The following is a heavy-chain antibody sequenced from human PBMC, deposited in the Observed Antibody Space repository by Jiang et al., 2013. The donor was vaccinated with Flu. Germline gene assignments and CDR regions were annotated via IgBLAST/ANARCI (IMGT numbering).Heavy chain of an antibody. CDR3: AKALRELELPGFDY. Sequence: VQLLESGGGLVQPGGSLRLSCAASGFTFSSYAMSWVRQAPGKGLEWVSAISGSGGSTYYADSVKGRFTISRDNSKNTLYLQMNSLRAEDTAVYYCAKALRELELPGFDYWGQGTPGSPSPQ. J-gene: IGHJ4*02. CDR2: ISGSGGST. V-gene: IGHV3-23*01. D-gene: IGHD1-7*01. CDR1: GFTFSSYA.